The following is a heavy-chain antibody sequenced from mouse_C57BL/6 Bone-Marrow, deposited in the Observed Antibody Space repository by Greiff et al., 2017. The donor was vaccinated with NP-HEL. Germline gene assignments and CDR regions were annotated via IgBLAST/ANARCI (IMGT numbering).Heavy chain of an antibody. J-gene: IGHJ4*01. CDR3: ARRDYGSSYGYAMDY. V-gene: IGHV8-12*01. CDR2: IYWDDDK. D-gene: IGHD1-1*01. Sequence: QVTLKVSGPGILQSSQTLSLTCSFSGFSLSISGMGVSWIRQPSGKGLEWLAHIYWDDDKRYNPSLKSRLTISKDTSRNQVFLKITSVDTADTATYYCARRDYGSSYGYAMDYWGQGTSVTVSS. CDR1: GFSLSISGMG.